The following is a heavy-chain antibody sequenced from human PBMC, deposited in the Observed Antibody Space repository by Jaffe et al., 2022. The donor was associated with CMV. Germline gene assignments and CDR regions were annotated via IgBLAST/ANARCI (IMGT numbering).Heavy chain of an antibody. J-gene: IGHJ6*03. CDR1: GYTFTSYY. V-gene: IGHV1-46*01. Sequence: QVQLVQSGAEVKKPGASVKVSCKASGYTFTSYYMHWVRQAPGQGLEWMGIINPSGGSTSYAQKFQGRVTMTRDTSTSTVYMELSSLRSEDTAVYYCAREVGTMVRGEHRLFYNYMDVWGKGTTVTVSS. CDR2: INPSGGST. CDR3: AREVGTMVRGEHRLFYNYMDV. D-gene: IGHD3-10*01.